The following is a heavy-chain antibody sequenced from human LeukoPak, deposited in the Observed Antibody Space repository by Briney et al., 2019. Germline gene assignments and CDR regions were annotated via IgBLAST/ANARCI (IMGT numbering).Heavy chain of an antibody. CDR3: AIAAAGERDDY. Sequence: SVKVSCMASGGTFSSYAIRWVRQAPGQGRGWVGRIIPILGIANYAQKFQGRVTITADKSTSTAYMELSSLRSEDTAVYYCAIAAAGERDDYWGQGTLVTVSS. CDR1: GGTFSSYA. CDR2: IIPILGIA. D-gene: IGHD6-13*01. J-gene: IGHJ4*02. V-gene: IGHV1-69*04.